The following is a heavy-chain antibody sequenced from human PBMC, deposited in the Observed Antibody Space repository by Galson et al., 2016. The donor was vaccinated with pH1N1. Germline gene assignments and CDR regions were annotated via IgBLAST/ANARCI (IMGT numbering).Heavy chain of an antibody. V-gene: IGHV4-4*09. D-gene: IGHD2-15*01. Sequence: ETLSLTCTVSGASINNYYWNWIRQSPGKGLEWIGYIYHSSHSGSTNYNPSPKSRVRRTVDTSKSQFSLNLSSVTAADTAVYSCARGDFVVGEGWYNGLDVWGRGTTVTVSS. CDR2: IYHSSHSGST. CDR3: ARGDFVVGEGWYNGLDV. J-gene: IGHJ6*02. CDR1: GASINNYY.